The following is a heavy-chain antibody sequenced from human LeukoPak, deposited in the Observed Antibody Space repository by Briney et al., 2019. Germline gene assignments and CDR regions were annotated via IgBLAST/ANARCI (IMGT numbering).Heavy chain of an antibody. J-gene: IGHJ4*02. CDR1: GGSISSYY. V-gene: IGHV4-59*08. Sequence: PSETLSLTCTVSGGSISSYYWSWLRQPPGKGLEWIGYIYYSGSTNYNPSLKSRVTISVDTSKNQFSLKLSSVTAADTAVYYCARRRIGPIDYWGQGTLVTVSS. D-gene: IGHD3-16*01. CDR3: ARRRIGPIDY. CDR2: IYYSGST.